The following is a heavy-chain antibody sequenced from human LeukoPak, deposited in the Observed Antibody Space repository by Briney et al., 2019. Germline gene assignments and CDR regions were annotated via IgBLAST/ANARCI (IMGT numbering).Heavy chain of an antibody. D-gene: IGHD3-22*01. V-gene: IGHV4-59*01. Sequence: SESLSLTCTVSGGSISSYYWSWVRQPPGKGLEWVGYIYYSGSTNYNPSLKSRVTISVDTSKNKLSLKMSSVTAADTAVYYCARGGTMIKGYFDYWGQGTLVTVSS. CDR2: IYYSGST. J-gene: IGHJ4*02. CDR3: ARGGTMIKGYFDY. CDR1: GGSISSYY.